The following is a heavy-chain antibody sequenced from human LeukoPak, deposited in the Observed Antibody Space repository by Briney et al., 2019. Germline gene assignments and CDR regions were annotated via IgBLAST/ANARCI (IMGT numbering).Heavy chain of an antibody. CDR2: INHSGYT. CDR3: TRMTTGHDY. V-gene: IGHV4-34*01. J-gene: IGHJ4*02. D-gene: IGHD4-17*01. Sequence: SETLSLTCAVSGVSFNDYYWSWVRQTPGKGLEWIGEINHSGYTNDSPSLKSRVTLSIDTSRKQFSLNLRSMTVADTGIYYCTRMTTGHDYWGQGTLVTVSS. CDR1: GVSFNDYY.